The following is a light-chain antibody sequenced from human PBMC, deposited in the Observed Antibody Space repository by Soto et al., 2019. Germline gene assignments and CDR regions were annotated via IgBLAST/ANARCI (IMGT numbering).Light chain of an antibody. J-gene: IGLJ1*01. CDR1: GSDIATFNY. Sequence: QSALAQPASMSGSRGQSITISCTGSGSDIATFNYVSWYQQYPGKAPKLLIYQVTSRASGVSHRFSGSKSGNTAALTISGLQPEDEAEYYCNSYSSTSFYVFGTGTKVTVL. CDR2: QVT. V-gene: IGLV2-14*01. CDR3: NSYSSTSFYV.